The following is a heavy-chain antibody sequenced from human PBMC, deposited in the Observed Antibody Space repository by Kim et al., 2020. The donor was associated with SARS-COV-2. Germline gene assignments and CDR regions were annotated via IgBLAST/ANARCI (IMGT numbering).Heavy chain of an antibody. CDR2: IWYDGSNN. J-gene: IGHJ6*02. V-gene: IGHV3-33*08. CDR1: GFTFSSYV. CDR3: AREDTAVAGQTGGMDV. D-gene: IGHD6-19*01. Sequence: GGSLRLSCAASGFTFSSYVMHWVRQAPGKGLEWVAVIWYDGSNNYHADSVKGRFTISRDNSKNTLYLQMNSLRAEDTAVYYCAREDTAVAGQTGGMDVWGQGTTVTVSS.